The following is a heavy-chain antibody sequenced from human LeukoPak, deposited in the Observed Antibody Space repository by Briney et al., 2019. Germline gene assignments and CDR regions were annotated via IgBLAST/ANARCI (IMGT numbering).Heavy chain of an antibody. CDR2: IRYDGSLQ. D-gene: IGHD3-22*01. J-gene: IGHJ4*02. CDR3: VKDGSSSFYYYFDY. CDR1: GFTFTSYA. Sequence: EGSLRLSCAASGFTFTSYATHWVRQAPGKGLEWVAFIRYDGSLQFYTHSVKGRFTVSRDNSKNTLYLQMHSLRAEDTAVYYCVKDGSSSFYYYFDYWGQGALVTVSS. V-gene: IGHV3-30*02.